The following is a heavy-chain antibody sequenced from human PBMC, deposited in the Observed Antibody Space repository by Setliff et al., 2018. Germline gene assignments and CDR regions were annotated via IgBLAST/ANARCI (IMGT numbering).Heavy chain of an antibody. Sequence: GGSLRLSCAASGFTFSTYAMSWIRQAPGKGLEWVSSISDSSGSTYYADSVKGRFTISRDNSKNTLYLQMNSLRVEDTALYYCAKSSGSSSSTNLEYLGPGTLVTVSS. CDR3: AKSSGSSSSTNLEY. V-gene: IGHV3-23*01. D-gene: IGHD6-6*01. J-gene: IGHJ4*02. CDR2: ISDSSGST. CDR1: GFTFSTYA.